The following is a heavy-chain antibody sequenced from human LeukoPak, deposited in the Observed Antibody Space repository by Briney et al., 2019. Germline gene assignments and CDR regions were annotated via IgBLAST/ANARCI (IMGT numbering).Heavy chain of an antibody. CDR3: ARGGVDTAILPEYYYYMDV. D-gene: IGHD5-18*01. CDR2: IIPIFGTA. J-gene: IGHJ6*03. V-gene: IGHV1-69*05. Sequence: SVKVSCKASGGTFSSYAISWVRQAPGQGLEWMGGIIPIFGTANYAQKFQGRVTITTDESTSTAYMELSSLRSEEPAVYYCARGGVDTAILPEYYYYMDVWGKRTTVTVSS. CDR1: GGTFSSYA.